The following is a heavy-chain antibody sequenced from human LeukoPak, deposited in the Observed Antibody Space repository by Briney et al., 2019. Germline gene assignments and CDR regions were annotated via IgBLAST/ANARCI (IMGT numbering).Heavy chain of an antibody. J-gene: IGHJ5*02. CDR1: GFSFSTSW. Sequence: AGGSLRLSCAVSGFSFSTSWVSWVRQAPGKGLEWVANIKEDGSEKHYVESVEGRFTISRDNAKNSLYLQMNSLKTEDTAVYYCGRVSGEGVWSGYYPGWFDPWGQGTLVTVSS. CDR2: IKEDGSEK. D-gene: IGHD3-3*01. CDR3: GRVSGEGVWSGYYPGWFDP. V-gene: IGHV3-7*05.